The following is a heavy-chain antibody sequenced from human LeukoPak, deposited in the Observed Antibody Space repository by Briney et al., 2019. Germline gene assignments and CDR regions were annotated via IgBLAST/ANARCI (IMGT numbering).Heavy chain of an antibody. CDR1: GYTFTSYW. CDR3: ARQEYCSGGSCYTWFDP. D-gene: IGHD2-15*01. V-gene: IGHV5-51*01. J-gene: IGHJ5*02. Sequence: GESLKISCKGSGYTFTSYWIGWVRQMPGKGLEWMGIIYPGDSDTRYSPSFQGRVTISADKSIRIAYLQWSSLQASDTAMYYCARQEYCSGGSCYTWFDPWGQGTLVTVSS. CDR2: IYPGDSDT.